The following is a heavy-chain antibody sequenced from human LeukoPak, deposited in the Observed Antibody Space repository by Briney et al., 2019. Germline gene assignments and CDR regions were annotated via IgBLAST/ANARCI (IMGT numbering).Heavy chain of an antibody. J-gene: IGHJ3*02. D-gene: IGHD6-13*01. CDR1: GGSISNYY. Sequence: KPSEALSLTCTVSGGSISNYYWSWIPQHPGKGLEWIGYIYYSGSTNYNPSLKSRVTISVDTSKNQFSLKLSSVTAADTAVYYCARVWYNAFDIWGQGTMVTVSS. CDR3: ARVWYNAFDI. V-gene: IGHV4-59*01. CDR2: IYYSGST.